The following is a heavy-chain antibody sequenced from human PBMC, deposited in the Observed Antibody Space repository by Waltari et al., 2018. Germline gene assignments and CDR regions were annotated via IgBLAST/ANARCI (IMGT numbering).Heavy chain of an antibody. D-gene: IGHD3-3*01. CDR1: GYTFTGYY. CDR2: INPNSGGT. J-gene: IGHJ3*02. CDR3: AREITIFGVVYACDI. V-gene: IGHV1-2*06. Sequence: QVQLVQSGAEVKKPGASVKVSCKDSGYTFTGYYMHWVRQAPGQGLEWMGRINPNSGGTNYAQKFQGRVTMTRDTSISTAYMELSRLRSDDTAVYYCAREITIFGVVYACDIWGQGTMVTVSS.